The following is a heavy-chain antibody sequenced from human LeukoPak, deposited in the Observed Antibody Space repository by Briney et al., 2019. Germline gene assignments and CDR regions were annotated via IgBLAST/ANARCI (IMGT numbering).Heavy chain of an antibody. D-gene: IGHD3-9*01. CDR3: AKWGDYDILTGYYVPDY. J-gene: IGHJ4*02. V-gene: IGHV3-23*01. CDR1: GFTFTNYA. CDR2: ITGSDGTS. Sequence: GGSLRLSCAASGFTFTNYAMSWVRQAPGKGLEWVSAITGSDGTSHYADSVKGRFTISRDNSKNTLCLQVNSLRAEDTAVYYCAKWGDYDILTGYYVPDYWGQGTLVTVSS.